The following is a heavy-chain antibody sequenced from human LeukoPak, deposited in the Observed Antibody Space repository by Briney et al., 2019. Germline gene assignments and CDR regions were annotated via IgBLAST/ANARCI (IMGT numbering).Heavy chain of an antibody. CDR2: ISATGTST. J-gene: IGHJ4*02. Sequence: GGSLRLSCAASGFTFSSYAMSWVRQAPGKGLEWVSSISATGTSTYYADSVKGRFTISRDNDKNILYLQMNSLTAEDTAVYYRARDGSTWYVVDYWGLGALVTVSS. CDR1: GFTFSSYA. D-gene: IGHD6-13*01. CDR3: ARDGSTWYVVDY. V-gene: IGHV3-23*01.